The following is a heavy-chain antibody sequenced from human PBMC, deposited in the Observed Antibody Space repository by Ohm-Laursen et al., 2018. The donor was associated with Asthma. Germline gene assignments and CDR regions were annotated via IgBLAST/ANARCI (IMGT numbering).Heavy chain of an antibody. Sequence: SLRLSCAASGFTLDDYAMHWVRQAPGKGLEWVSGISWNSGSIGYADSVKGRFTISRDNAKNSLYLQMNSLRAEDTALYYCAATLGMGYYFDYWGQGTLVTVSS. D-gene: IGHD7-27*01. J-gene: IGHJ4*02. CDR2: ISWNSGSI. CDR3: AATLGMGYYFDY. V-gene: IGHV3-9*01. CDR1: GFTLDDYA.